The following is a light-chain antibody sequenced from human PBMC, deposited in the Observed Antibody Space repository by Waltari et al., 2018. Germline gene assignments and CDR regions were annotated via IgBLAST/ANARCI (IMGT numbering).Light chain of an antibody. V-gene: IGLV2-23*02. CDR2: DVD. Sequence: QSALTQTATVSGSPGQSITISCSGASSDIGKYNLVSWYQQHPGKAPTLIVYDVDKRPSGVSNRFSGSKSGNTALLTISGLQTADEADYYCCSYAGSAVSVFGGGTKLTVL. J-gene: IGLJ3*02. CDR3: CSYAGSAVSV. CDR1: SSDIGKYNL.